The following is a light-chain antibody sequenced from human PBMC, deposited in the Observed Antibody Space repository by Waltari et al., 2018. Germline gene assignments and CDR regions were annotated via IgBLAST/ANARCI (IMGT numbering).Light chain of an antibody. J-gene: IGKJ4*01. CDR2: AAS. Sequence: DIQMTQSPSSVSASVGDRVTITCRASQAISSWLAWYQQKPGKAPKLLIYAASSLQSGVPSRFSGSGFGTDFTLTISSLQPEDFGTYFCQQFNSFPLTFGGGTKVEMK. CDR3: QQFNSFPLT. CDR1: QAISSW. V-gene: IGKV1-12*01.